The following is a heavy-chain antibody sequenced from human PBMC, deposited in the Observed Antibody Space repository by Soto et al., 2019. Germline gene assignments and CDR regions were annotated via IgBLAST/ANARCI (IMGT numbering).Heavy chain of an antibody. J-gene: IGHJ5*02. V-gene: IGHV3-23*01. CDR1: GFTFSSSA. CDR3: ARCTVDTIVTSGWCHYLDP. D-gene: IGHD6-19*01. Sequence: EVQLLDSGGGLVQPGGSLRLSCAASGFTFSSSAMSWVRQAPGKGLEWVSAVSGSGGTTYYADSWRGRFTISRDNSKNTLYLQMNSLRAEDTAIYFCARCTVDTIVTSGWCHYLDPWGQGTLVTVSS. CDR2: VSGSGGTT.